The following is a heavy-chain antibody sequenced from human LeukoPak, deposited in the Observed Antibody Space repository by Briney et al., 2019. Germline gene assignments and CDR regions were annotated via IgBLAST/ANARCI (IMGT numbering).Heavy chain of an antibody. CDR1: GGSISSYY. CDR3: ARRSSYRSSTSCYNWFDP. V-gene: IGHV4-59*08. J-gene: IGHJ5*02. Sequence: SETLSLTCTVPGGSISSYYWSWIRQPPGKGLEWIGYIYYSGSTNYNPSLKSRVTISVDTSKNQFSLKLSSVTAADTAVYYCARRSSYRSSTSCYNWFDPWGQGTLVTVSS. CDR2: IYYSGST. D-gene: IGHD2-2*01.